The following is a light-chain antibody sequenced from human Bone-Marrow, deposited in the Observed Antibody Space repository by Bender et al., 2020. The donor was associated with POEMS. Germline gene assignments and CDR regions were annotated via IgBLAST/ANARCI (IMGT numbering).Light chain of an antibody. V-gene: IGLV2-23*02. J-gene: IGLJ1*01. CDR1: SSNVGKYNL. Sequence: QSALTQPPSVSGSPGQSITFSCTGSSSNVGKYNLVSWYQQIPGKAPKLMMYEVNKRPSGVSLRFSGSKSGNTASLTISGLQAEDEADYYCCSYAGTTTLYVFGSGTKVTVL. CDR2: EVN. CDR3: CSYAGTTTLYV.